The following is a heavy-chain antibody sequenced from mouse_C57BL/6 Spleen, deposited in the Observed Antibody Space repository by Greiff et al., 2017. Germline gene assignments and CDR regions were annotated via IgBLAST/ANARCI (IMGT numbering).Heavy chain of an antibody. CDR3: ARGLSTGFAY. CDR1: GYTFTSYT. J-gene: IGHJ3*01. Sequence: VQLVESGAELARPGASVKMSCKASGYTFTSYTMHWVKQRPGQGLEWIGYINPSSGYTKYNQKFKDKATLTADKSSSTAYMQLSSLTSEDSAVYYCARGLSTGFAYWGQGTLVTVSA. V-gene: IGHV1-4*01. D-gene: IGHD3-1*01. CDR2: INPSSGYT.